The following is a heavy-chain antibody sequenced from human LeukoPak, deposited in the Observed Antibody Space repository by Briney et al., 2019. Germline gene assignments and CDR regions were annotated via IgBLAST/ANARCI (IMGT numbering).Heavy chain of an antibody. CDR1: GGTFSSYA. V-gene: IGHV1-69*01. CDR3: ARGSRDYDSSGYLIGHAFDI. CDR2: IIPIFGTA. Sequence: GSSVKVSCKASGGTFSSYAISWVRQAPGQGLEWMGGIIPIFGTANYAQKFQGRVTITADESTSTAYMELSSLRSEDTAVYYCARGSRDYDSSGYLIGHAFDIWGQGTMVTVSS. D-gene: IGHD3-22*01. J-gene: IGHJ3*02.